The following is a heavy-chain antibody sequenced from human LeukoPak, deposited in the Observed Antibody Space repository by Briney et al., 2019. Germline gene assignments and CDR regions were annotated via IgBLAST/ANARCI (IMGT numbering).Heavy chain of an antibody. CDR3: AREMPTNWIDP. J-gene: IGHJ5*02. CDR1: GGSITSHF. Sequence: SETLSLTCTMSGGSITSHFWSWIRQPPGKGLQWIGYIYYRGSTNFNPSLKSRVTMSVDTSKNQFSLKMTSVTAADTAVYYCAREMPTNWIDPWGQGTLVTVSS. V-gene: IGHV4-59*11. CDR2: IYYRGST. D-gene: IGHD5-24*01.